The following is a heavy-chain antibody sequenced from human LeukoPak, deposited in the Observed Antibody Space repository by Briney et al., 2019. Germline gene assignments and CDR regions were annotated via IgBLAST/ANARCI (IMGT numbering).Heavy chain of an antibody. CDR3: AKEISSSWWSWFDP. CDR1: GFNFSSYE. J-gene: IGHJ5*02. D-gene: IGHD6-13*01. V-gene: IGHV3-48*03. Sequence: PGGSLRLSCAAPGFNFSSYEMNWFRQAPGKGLEWLSYISTSSATIKYADSVKGRFTSSRDNSKNTLYLQMNSLRAEDTAVYYCAKEISSSWWSWFDPWGQGTLVTVSS. CDR2: ISTSSATI.